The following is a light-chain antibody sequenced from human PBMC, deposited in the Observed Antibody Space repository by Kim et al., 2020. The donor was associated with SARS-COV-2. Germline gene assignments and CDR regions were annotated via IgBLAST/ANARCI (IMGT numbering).Light chain of an antibody. CDR2: GKN. V-gene: IGLV3-19*01. J-gene: IGLJ1*01. CDR1: SLRTYF. Sequence: SSELTQDPAVSVALGQTIRITCQADSLRTYFASWYQQKPGQAPVLVLYGKNNRPSGIPDRFSASTSGNTASLTITGAQAEDEADYYCNSRDSSAKRHVFG. CDR3: NSRDSSAKRHV.